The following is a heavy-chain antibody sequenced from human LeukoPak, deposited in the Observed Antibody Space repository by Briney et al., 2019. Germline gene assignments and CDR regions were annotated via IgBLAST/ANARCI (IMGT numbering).Heavy chain of an antibody. V-gene: IGHV4-59*08. Sequence: SETLSLTCTVSGGSINSYYWSWIRQPPGKGLEWIGYIYYNGSTSYNPSLKSRVTISVDTSKNQFSLKLSSVTAADTAVYYCARVLPPLYYFDYWGQGTLVTVSS. CDR1: GGSINSYY. J-gene: IGHJ4*02. CDR2: IYYNGST. D-gene: IGHD3-10*01. CDR3: ARVLPPLYYFDY.